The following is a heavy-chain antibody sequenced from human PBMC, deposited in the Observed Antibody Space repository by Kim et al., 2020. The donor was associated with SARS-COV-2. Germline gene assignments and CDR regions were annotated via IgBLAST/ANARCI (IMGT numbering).Heavy chain of an antibody. CDR1: GFTFDDYA. Sequence: GGSLRLSCAASGFTFDDYAMHWVRQAPGKGLEWVSGISWNSGSIGYADSVKGRFTISRDNAKNSLYLQMNSLRAEDTALYYCAKETTAMVRGPEDYWGQGTLVSVSS. D-gene: IGHD3-10*01. CDR2: ISWNSGSI. CDR3: AKETTAMVRGPEDY. J-gene: IGHJ4*02. V-gene: IGHV3-9*01.